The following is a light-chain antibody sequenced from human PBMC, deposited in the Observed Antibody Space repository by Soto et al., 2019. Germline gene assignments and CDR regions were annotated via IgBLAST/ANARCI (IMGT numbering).Light chain of an antibody. V-gene: IGLV8-61*01. CDR3: VLYMGSGIWV. J-gene: IGLJ3*02. CDR2: STN. Sequence: QTVVTQEPSFSVSPGGTVTLTCGLSSGSVSTSYYPSWYQQTPGQAPRTLIYSTNTRASVVPDRFSGSILGNKAALTITGAQADDDSDYYCVLYMGSGIWVFGGGTTVTVL. CDR1: SGSVSTSYY.